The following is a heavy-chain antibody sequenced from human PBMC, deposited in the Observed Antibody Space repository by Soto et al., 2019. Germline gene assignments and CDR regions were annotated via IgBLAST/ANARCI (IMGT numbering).Heavy chain of an antibody. CDR2: ISAYNGNT. V-gene: IGHV1-18*01. D-gene: IGHD1-26*01. CDR3: AGAPYSGSSYCYYVMDV. J-gene: IGHJ6*02. Sequence: AAVKGSFNASGYTFNSYVISWVRQAPGQGLEWMGWISAYNGNTNYAQKLQGRVTMTTDTSTTTAYMELRSLRSDDTAVYYCAGAPYSGSSYCYYVMDVWGQCTTVTVSS. CDR1: GYTFNSYV.